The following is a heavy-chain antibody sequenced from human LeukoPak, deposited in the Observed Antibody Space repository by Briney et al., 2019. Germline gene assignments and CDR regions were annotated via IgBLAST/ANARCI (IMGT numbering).Heavy chain of an antibody. CDR1: GGSISSGGYY. J-gene: IGHJ4*02. CDR2: IYYSGST. Sequence: SETLSLTCTVSGGSISSGGYYWSWIRQHPGKGLEWIGCIYYSGSTYYNPSLKSRVTISVDTSKNQFSLKLSSVTAADTAVYYCARGAYYDSTGYYFDYWGQGTLVTVPS. D-gene: IGHD3-22*01. CDR3: ARGAYYDSTGYYFDY. V-gene: IGHV4-31*03.